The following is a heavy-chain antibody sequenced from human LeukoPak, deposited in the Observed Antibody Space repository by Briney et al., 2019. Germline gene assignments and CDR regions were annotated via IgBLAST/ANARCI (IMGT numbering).Heavy chain of an antibody. D-gene: IGHD3-9*01. CDR1: GYTLTELS. CDR3: ARARHSALLRYFDWYQKVRYYYYMDV. V-gene: IGHV1-24*01. J-gene: IGHJ6*03. Sequence: ASVKVSCKVSGYTLTELSMHWVRQAPGKGLEWMGGFDPEDGETIYAQKFQGRVTMTRNTSISTAYMELSSLRSEDTAVYYCARARHSALLRYFDWYQKVRYYYYMDVWGKGTTVTISS. CDR2: FDPEDGET.